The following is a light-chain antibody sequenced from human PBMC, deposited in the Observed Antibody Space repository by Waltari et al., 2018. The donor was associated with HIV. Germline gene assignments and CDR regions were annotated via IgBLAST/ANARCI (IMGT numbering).Light chain of an antibody. CDR1: ASNIASNY. CDR2: RDE. J-gene: IGLJ3*02. V-gene: IGLV1-47*01. Sequence: QSVLTQPPSVSGAPGQRVTMSCSGSASNIASNYVYWYQQFPGAAPKLLIFRDEQRHSGVPDRFSGSKSGTSASLAISGLQADDEADYYCSAWDDNLSSLVLGGGTSLTVL. CDR3: SAWDDNLSSLV.